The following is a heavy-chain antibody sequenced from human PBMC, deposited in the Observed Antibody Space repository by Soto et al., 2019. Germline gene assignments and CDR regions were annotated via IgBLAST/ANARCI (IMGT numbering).Heavy chain of an antibody. D-gene: IGHD1-26*01. V-gene: IGHV1-3*01. J-gene: IGHJ4*02. CDR3: GRGSRPTFHF. CDR1: VYTFSNYA. Sequence: SVKVSCKASVYTFSNYAIHWVRQAPGQRREWMGWINAGNGNTKSSQKFQGRVTITRDTSASTAYMELSSLISEDTAVYYCGRGSRPTFHFSSQGTLVSVSS. CDR2: INAGNGNT.